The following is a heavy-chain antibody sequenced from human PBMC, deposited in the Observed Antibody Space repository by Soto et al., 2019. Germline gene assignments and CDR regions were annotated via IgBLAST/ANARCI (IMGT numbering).Heavy chain of an antibody. CDR1: GFTFSNYG. V-gene: IGHV3-23*01. Sequence: EVQLLGSGGGSVQPGGSLRLSCAASGFTFSNYGMTWVRQAPGKGLEWLSATSDGSTFYRESVKGRFTMSRDDSINMLFLHMSSLRAEDTATYYCARLVPGTCFGDYWGQGILVSVSS. J-gene: IGHJ4*02. D-gene: IGHD6-19*01. CDR2: TSDGST. CDR3: ARLVPGTCFGDY.